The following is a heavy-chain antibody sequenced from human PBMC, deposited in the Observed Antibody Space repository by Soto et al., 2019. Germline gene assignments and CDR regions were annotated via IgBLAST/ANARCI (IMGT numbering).Heavy chain of an antibody. Sequence: TLSLTCTVSGGSISSGSYYWSWIRQHPGKGLEWIGDIYYSGSTYYNPSLKSRLTISVDTSKNQFSLMLTSMTAADTALYYCARLGDLATFDYWGQGTLVTVSS. CDR2: IYYSGST. CDR3: ARLGDLATFDY. D-gene: IGHD3-16*01. CDR1: GGSISSGSYY. V-gene: IGHV4-31*03. J-gene: IGHJ4*02.